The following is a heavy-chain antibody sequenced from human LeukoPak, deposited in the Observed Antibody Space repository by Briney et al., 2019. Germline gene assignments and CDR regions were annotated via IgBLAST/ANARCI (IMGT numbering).Heavy chain of an antibody. J-gene: IGHJ4*02. V-gene: IGHV4-59*01. CDR1: GASIGSYY. Sequence: ASETLSLTCTVSGASIGSYYWSWIRQPPGKGLEWIGYTYYSGSTNYNPSLKGRVSISVDTSKNQFSLTVRSVTAADTAVYYCARGNYYDSSGLSPHNWGQGTLVTVSS. D-gene: IGHD3-22*01. CDR2: TYYSGST. CDR3: ARGNYYDSSGLSPHN.